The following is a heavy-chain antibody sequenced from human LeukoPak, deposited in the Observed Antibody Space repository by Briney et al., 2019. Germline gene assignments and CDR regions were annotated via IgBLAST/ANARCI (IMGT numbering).Heavy chain of an antibody. CDR1: GFTVSSNY. D-gene: IGHD3-10*01. Sequence: GGSLRLSCAASGFTVSSNYMSWVRQAPGKGLEWVSVIYSGGSTYYADSVKGRFTISRDNSKNTLYLQMNSLRAEDTAVYYCARGSTMVRGVIIGFFDYWGQGTLVTVSS. J-gene: IGHJ4*02. V-gene: IGHV3-53*01. CDR2: IYSGGST. CDR3: ARGSTMVRGVIIGFFDY.